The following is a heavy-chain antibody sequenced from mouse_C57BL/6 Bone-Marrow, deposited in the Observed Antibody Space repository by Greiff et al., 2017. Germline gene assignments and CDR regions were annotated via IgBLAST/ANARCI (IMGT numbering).Heavy chain of an antibody. CDR1: GYTFTTYS. CDR2: FDPSDSDT. D-gene: IGHD1-1*01. CDR3: VRSGGSSSYRYWYFDV. J-gene: IGHJ1*03. Sequence: VQLQQPGAELVRPGSSVKLSCKASGYTFTTYSMHWVKQRPIQGLEWIGNFDPSDSDTHYNQKFKDKDTLTVDKSSNTDYLQLSRLTSEDSAVYYCVRSGGSSSYRYWYFDVWGTGTTVTVSS. V-gene: IGHV1-52*01.